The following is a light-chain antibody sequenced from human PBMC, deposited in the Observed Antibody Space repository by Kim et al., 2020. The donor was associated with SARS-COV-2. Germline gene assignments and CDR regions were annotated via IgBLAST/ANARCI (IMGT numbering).Light chain of an antibody. J-gene: IGKJ1*01. CDR3: QQYKSYPLT. V-gene: IGKV1-16*01. CDR2: AVS. CDR1: QGIDNY. Sequence: DIEMTQSPSSLSASVGDRVTITCRASQGIDNYLAWFQQKPGKAPKSLIYAVSSLQSGVPSRFSGSGSETDFTLTISSLQPEDFATYYCQQYKSYPLTFGQGTKVDIK.